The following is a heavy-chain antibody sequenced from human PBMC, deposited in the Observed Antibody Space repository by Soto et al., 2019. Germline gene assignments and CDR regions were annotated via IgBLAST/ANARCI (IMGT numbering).Heavy chain of an antibody. CDR2: IIPIFGTA. D-gene: IGHD3-22*01. CDR3: ARDYYYDSSGTMYY. Sequence: SVKVSCKASGGTFSSYAISWVRQAPGQGLEWMGGIIPIFGTANYAQKFQGRVTITADESTSTAYMELSSLRSEDTAVYYCARDYYYDSSGTMYYWGQGTLVTVSS. J-gene: IGHJ4*02. V-gene: IGHV1-69*13. CDR1: GGTFSSYA.